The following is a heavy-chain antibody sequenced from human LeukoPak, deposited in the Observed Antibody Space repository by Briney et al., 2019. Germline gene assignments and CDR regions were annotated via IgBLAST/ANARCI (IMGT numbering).Heavy chain of an antibody. D-gene: IGHD1-26*01. CDR3: ARVGYSNSYDY. Sequence: ASVKVSCKASGYTFTNFDINWVRQATGQGLEWMGWMNPNTGNAGYAQKFQDRVTITWDASISTAYMDLSSLRSEDAAVYYCARVGYSNSYDYWGQGTLVTVSS. CDR1: GYTFTNFD. V-gene: IGHV1-8*03. CDR2: MNPNTGNA. J-gene: IGHJ4*02.